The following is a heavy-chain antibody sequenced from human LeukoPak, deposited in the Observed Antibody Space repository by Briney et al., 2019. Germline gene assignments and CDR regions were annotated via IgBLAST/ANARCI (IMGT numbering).Heavy chain of an antibody. CDR3: AKERKLLPFDC. CDR1: GFSFSSYG. CDR2: ISYDGNNK. V-gene: IGHV3-30*02. Sequence: GGSLRLSCAASGFSFSSYGMNWVRQAPGKGLEWVAFISYDGNNKDYADSVKGRFTISRDNSKNTLYLQMDSLRPEDTAVYYCAKERKLLPFDCWGQGTPVTVSS. D-gene: IGHD4-23*01. J-gene: IGHJ4*02.